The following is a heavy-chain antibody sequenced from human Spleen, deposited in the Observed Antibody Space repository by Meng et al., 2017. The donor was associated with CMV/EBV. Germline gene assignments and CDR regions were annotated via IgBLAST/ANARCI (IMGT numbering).Heavy chain of an antibody. V-gene: IGHV3-48*03. D-gene: IGHD5-18*01. Sequence: LSLTCAASGFTFSSYEMNWVRQAPGKGLEWVSYISSSGDIINYADSVKGRFTISRDNAKNSLYLQMNRLRAEDTAVYYCARGKRGYSYGNDYWGQGTLVTVSS. CDR3: ARGKRGYSYGNDY. CDR1: GFTFSSYE. J-gene: IGHJ4*02. CDR2: ISSSGDII.